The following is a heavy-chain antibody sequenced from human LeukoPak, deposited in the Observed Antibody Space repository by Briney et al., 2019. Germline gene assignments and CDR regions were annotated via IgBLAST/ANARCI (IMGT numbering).Heavy chain of an antibody. J-gene: IGHJ5*02. D-gene: IGHD1-26*01. CDR3: AGSGSHNWFDP. CDR1: GFTFSSYG. CDR2: IWYDGSNK. Sequence: GGSLRLSCAASGFTFSSYGMHWVRQAPGKGPEWVAVIWYDGSNKYYADSVKGRFTISRDNSKNTLYLQMNSLRAEDTAVYYCAGSGSHNWFDPWGQGTLVTVSS. V-gene: IGHV3-33*01.